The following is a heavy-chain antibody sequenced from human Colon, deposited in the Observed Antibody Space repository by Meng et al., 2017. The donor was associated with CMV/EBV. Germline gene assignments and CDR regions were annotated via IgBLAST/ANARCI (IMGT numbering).Heavy chain of an antibody. CDR1: GFTFRTSW. D-gene: IGHD3-22*01. Sequence: GGSLRLSCGASGFTFRTSWMHWVRQAPGKGLVWVSRINSDGSSISYADFVKVRFTISRDNAKNMVYLQLNNVTADDTALYYCAREDFTTSSFDFWGPGTLVTVSS. CDR2: INSDGSSI. CDR3: AREDFTTSSFDF. V-gene: IGHV3-74*01. J-gene: IGHJ4*02.